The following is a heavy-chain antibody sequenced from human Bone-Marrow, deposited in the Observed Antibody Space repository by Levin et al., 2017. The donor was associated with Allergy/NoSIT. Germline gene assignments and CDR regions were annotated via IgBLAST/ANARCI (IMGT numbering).Heavy chain of an antibody. V-gene: IGHV3-30*04. Sequence: GESLKISCAASGFTFSSYAMHWVRQAPGKGLEWVAVISYDGSNKYYADSVKGRFTISRDNSKNTLYLQMNSLRAEDTAVYYCARDRREYSSSSGRYYYYYGMDVWGQGTTVTVSS. D-gene: IGHD6-6*01. CDR2: ISYDGSNK. J-gene: IGHJ6*02. CDR3: ARDRREYSSSSGRYYYYYGMDV. CDR1: GFTFSSYA.